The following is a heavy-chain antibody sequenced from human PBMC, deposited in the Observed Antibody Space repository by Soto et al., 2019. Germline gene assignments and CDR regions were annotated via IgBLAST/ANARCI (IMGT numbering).Heavy chain of an antibody. Sequence: LSLTCAVYCGSFSGYYWSWIRPPPGKGLEWIGEINHSGSTNYNPSLKSRVTISVDTSKNQFSLKLSSVTAADTAVYYCARRGDCSSTSCYGGKFDYWGQGTLVTVSS. CDR1: CGSFSGYY. D-gene: IGHD2-2*01. CDR2: INHSGST. J-gene: IGHJ4*02. V-gene: IGHV4-34*01. CDR3: ARRGDCSSTSCYGGKFDY.